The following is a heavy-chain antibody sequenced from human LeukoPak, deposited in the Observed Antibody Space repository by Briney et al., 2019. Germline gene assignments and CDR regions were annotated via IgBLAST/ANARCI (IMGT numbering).Heavy chain of an antibody. CDR3: ARGGYHHGFDI. CDR1: EFTFTNYW. V-gene: IGHV3-74*01. Sequence: GGSLRLSRAASEFTFTNYWMHWVRQAPGEGLVWVSRIDNDGSDSIYADSVKGRFTISRDNAKNTVYLQMNGLRADDTAVYYCARGGYHHGFDIWGQGTMVIVSS. J-gene: IGHJ3*02. CDR2: IDNDGSDS. D-gene: IGHD1-14*01.